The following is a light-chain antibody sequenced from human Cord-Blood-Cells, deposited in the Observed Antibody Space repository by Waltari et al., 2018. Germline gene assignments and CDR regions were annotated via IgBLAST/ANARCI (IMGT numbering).Light chain of an antibody. CDR3: CSYAGSSTFVV. J-gene: IGLJ2*01. CDR2: EVS. V-gene: IGLV2-23*02. CDR1: SRDVGSYNL. Sequence: QSALTQPASVSGSPGQSITISCTGTSRDVGSYNLVPWSQQPPGKAPKLMIYEVSKRPSGVSSRCSGSKSGNTASLTISGLQAEDEADYYCCSYAGSSTFVVFGGGTKLTVL.